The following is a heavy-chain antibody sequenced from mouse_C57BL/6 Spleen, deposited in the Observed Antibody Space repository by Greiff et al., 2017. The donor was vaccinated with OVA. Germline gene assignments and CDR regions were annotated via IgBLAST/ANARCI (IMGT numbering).Heavy chain of an antibody. D-gene: IGHD2-4*01. Sequence: EVKLMESGGGLVQPKGSLKLSCAASGFSFNTYAMNWVRQAPGKGLEWVARIRSKSNNYATYYADSVKDRFTISRDDSESMLYLQMNNLKTEDTAMYYCVGNYDYDGYYAMDYWGQGTSVTVSS. CDR2: IRSKSNNYAT. J-gene: IGHJ4*01. CDR1: GFSFNTYA. CDR3: VGNYDYDGYYAMDY. V-gene: IGHV10-1*01.